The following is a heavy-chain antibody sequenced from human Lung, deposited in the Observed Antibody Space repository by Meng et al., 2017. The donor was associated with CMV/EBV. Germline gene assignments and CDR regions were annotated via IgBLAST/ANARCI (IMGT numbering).Heavy chain of an antibody. CDR3: ARGVDNNDYYPFYFDF. Sequence: SETLSLTCTVSTSSITNNYSWGWIRQPPGKGLEWIGSVHHSGSPYYNPSLKSRVTMFVDASKKQFSLNLSSVTAADTAVYYCARGVDNNDYYPFYFDFWGQGTLVTVSS. CDR2: VHHSGSP. CDR1: TSSITNNYS. D-gene: IGHD3-22*01. J-gene: IGHJ4*02. V-gene: IGHV4-38-2*02.